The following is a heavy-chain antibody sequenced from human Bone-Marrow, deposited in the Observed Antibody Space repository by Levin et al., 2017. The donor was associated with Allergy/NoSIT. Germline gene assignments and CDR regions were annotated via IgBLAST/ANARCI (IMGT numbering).Heavy chain of an antibody. V-gene: IGHV1-18*04. J-gene: IGHJ3*02. Sequence: PGGSLRLSCKASGYTFTRHGINWVRQAPGQGLEWMGWISVYNGNTNYAQKFRGRVTMTTDASTSTAYMELRGLRSDDTAVYYCARGFDNSNDGESLDIWGQGTLVNVSS. CDR3: ARGFDNSNDGESLDI. CDR2: ISVYNGNT. D-gene: IGHD1-1*01. CDR1: GYTFTRHG.